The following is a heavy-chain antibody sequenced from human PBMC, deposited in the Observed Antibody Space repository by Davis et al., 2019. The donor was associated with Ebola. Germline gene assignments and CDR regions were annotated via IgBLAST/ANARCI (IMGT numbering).Heavy chain of an antibody. CDR3: AASAGTVGKFDY. D-gene: IGHD1-14*01. CDR1: GGTFSSYA. J-gene: IGHJ4*01. CDR2: IIPIFGTA. V-gene: IGHV1-69*06. Sequence: SVKVSCKASGGTFSSYAISWVRQAPGQGLEWMGGIIPIFGTANYAQKFQGRVTITADKSTSTAYMELSSLRSEDAAVYYCAASAGTVGKFDYWGQGTLVTVSS.